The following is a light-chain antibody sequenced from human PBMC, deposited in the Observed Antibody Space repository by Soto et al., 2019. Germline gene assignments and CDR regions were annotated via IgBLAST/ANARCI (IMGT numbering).Light chain of an antibody. Sequence: EIVLTQSPATLSLSPGERATLSCRASQSVSSYLAWYQQKPGQAPRLLIYDASNRATGIPARFSGSGSGTDFTITSTSLEPEHFAVYYRQQRSNWPPIFTLGPGTKVDIK. J-gene: IGKJ3*01. CDR1: QSVSSY. CDR2: DAS. V-gene: IGKV3-11*01. CDR3: QQRSNWPPIFT.